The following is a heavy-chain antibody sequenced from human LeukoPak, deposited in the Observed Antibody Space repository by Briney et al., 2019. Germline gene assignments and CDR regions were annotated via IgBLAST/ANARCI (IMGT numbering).Heavy chain of an antibody. D-gene: IGHD1-26*01. Sequence: GGSLRLSCSASGFTFSSYAMHWVRQAPGKGLEYVSAMSSNGGTTDYANSVKGRFTISRDNSKNTLYLQMGSLRAEDMAVYYCARVGDVGPFDYWGQGTLATVFS. V-gene: IGHV3-64*01. CDR1: GFTFSSYA. CDR3: ARVGDVGPFDY. J-gene: IGHJ4*02. CDR2: MSSNGGTT.